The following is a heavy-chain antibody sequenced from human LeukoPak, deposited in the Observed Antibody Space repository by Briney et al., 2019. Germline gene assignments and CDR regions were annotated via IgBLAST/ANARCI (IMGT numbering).Heavy chain of an antibody. V-gene: IGHV1-46*01. CDR1: GYTFTSYG. Sequence: GASVKVSCKASGYTFTSYGISWVRQAPGQGLEWMGIINPSGGSTSYAQKFQGRVTMTRDTSTSTVYMELSSLRSEDTAVYYCARALVPAAISWFDPWGQGTLVTVSS. CDR3: ARALVPAAISWFDP. J-gene: IGHJ5*02. CDR2: INPSGGST. D-gene: IGHD2-2*02.